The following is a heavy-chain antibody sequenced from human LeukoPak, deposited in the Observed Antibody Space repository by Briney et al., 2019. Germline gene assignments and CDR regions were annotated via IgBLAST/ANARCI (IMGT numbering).Heavy chain of an antibody. J-gene: IGHJ4*02. Sequence: SETLSLTCTVSGDSISSYYWSWIRQPAGKGLEWIGRIYTSGSTNYNPSLKSRVTMSVDTSKNQFSLKLSSVTAADTAVYYCARDSDYGDYIPYFDYWGQGTLVTVSS. D-gene: IGHD4-17*01. CDR1: GDSISSYY. V-gene: IGHV4-4*07. CDR2: IYTSGST. CDR3: ARDSDYGDYIPYFDY.